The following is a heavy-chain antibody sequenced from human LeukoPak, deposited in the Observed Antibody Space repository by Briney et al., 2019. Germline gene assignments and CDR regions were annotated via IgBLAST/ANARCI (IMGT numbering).Heavy chain of an antibody. D-gene: IGHD3-3*01. CDR3: ARPRTTIFGVVLDY. Sequence: ASVKVSCKASGYTFTSYGINWVRQAPGQGLEWMGWISAYNGNTNYAQKLQGRVTMTTDTSTSTAYMELRSLRSDDTAVYYCARPRTTIFGVVLDYWGQGTLVTVSS. J-gene: IGHJ4*02. V-gene: IGHV1-18*01. CDR1: GYTFTSYG. CDR2: ISAYNGNT.